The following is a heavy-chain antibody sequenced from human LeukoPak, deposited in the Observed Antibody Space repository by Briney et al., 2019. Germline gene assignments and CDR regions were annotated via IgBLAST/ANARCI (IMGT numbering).Heavy chain of an antibody. V-gene: IGHV4-59*01. CDR2: MYYTGST. CDR3: ARVSVVYGMDV. Sequence: SETPSLTCSVSGGSLNSDYWAWIPPPPGEGLEWIGYMYYTGSTNYNPSLKSRVTISLATSKNHFSLKLNSVTAADTAVYYCARVSVVYGMDVWGRGTTVTVSS. CDR1: GGSLNSDY. J-gene: IGHJ6*02.